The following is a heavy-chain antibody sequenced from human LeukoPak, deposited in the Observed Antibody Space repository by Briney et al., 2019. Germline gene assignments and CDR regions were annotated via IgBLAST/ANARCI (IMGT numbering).Heavy chain of an antibody. V-gene: IGHV3-23*01. Sequence: GGSLRLSCAASGFTFRSHAMGWVRQAAGKGLEWVSAISGRDGSTYYADSVKGRFTISSDNSKSTLSLQMNSLRAEDTAVYYCAKGLRANYYYGMDVWGQGTTVTVSS. CDR1: GFTFRSHA. CDR2: ISGRDGST. CDR3: AKGLRANYYYGMDV. J-gene: IGHJ6*02.